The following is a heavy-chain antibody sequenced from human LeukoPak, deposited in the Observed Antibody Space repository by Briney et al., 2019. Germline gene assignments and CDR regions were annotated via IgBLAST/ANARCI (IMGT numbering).Heavy chain of an antibody. CDR3: AKGEIEVMGY. CDR1: EFSVGSNY. Sequence: GGSLRLSCAASEFSVGSNYMSWIRQAPGKGLEWVSYISSSGSTVYYADSVKGRFTISRDNSKNTLYLQMNSLRAEDTAVYYCAKGEIEVMGYWGQGTLVTVSS. D-gene: IGHD5-24*01. J-gene: IGHJ4*02. V-gene: IGHV3-11*04. CDR2: ISSSGSTV.